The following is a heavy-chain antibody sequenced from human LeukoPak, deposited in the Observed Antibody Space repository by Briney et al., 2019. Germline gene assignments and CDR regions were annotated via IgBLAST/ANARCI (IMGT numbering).Heavy chain of an antibody. Sequence: GGSLRLSRAASGFTFSDYYMSWIRQAPGKGLEWVSYISSSGSTIYYADSVKGRFTISRDNAKNSLYLQMNSLRAEDTAVYYCARDLNDYGDYGARYYYYYMDIWGKGTTVTVSS. J-gene: IGHJ6*03. V-gene: IGHV3-11*01. CDR3: ARDLNDYGDYGARYYYYYMDI. D-gene: IGHD4-17*01. CDR1: GFTFSDYY. CDR2: ISSSGSTI.